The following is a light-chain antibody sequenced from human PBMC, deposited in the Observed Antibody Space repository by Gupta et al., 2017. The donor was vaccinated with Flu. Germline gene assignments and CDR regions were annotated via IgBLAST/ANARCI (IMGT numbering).Light chain of an antibody. J-gene: IGKJ2*01. CDR1: HSVGTY. V-gene: IGKV3-11*01. CDR3: QKRSNWPPYT. Sequence: EIVLTQSPATLSLCPGERATLSCRASHSVGTYLAWYQQKPGQTPRLLIYDASNRATGIPARFSGSGSGTDFTLTISSLEPEDFAVYYCQKRSNWPPYTFGQGTRLEI. CDR2: DAS.